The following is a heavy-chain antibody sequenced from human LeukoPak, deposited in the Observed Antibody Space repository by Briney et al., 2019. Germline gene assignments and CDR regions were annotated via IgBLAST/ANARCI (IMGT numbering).Heavy chain of an antibody. Sequence: SETLSLTCAVYGGSFSGYYWSWLRQPPGKGLEWIGEINHSGSTNYNPSLKSRVTIPVDTSKNQFSLKLSSVTAADTAVYYCARGPSSIAARPSLGFDYWGQGTLVTVSS. V-gene: IGHV4-34*01. CDR2: INHSGST. D-gene: IGHD6-6*01. CDR3: ARGPSSIAARPSLGFDY. J-gene: IGHJ4*02. CDR1: GGSFSGYY.